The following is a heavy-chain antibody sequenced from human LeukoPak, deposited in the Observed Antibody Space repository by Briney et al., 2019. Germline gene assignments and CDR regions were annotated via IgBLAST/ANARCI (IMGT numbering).Heavy chain of an antibody. CDR1: GFTFSSYW. V-gene: IGHV3-74*01. Sequence: PWGSLTLSCSGSGFTFSSYWIHWLRQAPGKGLVWVSRISTDGSSTSYADSVRGRFTMSRDNAKNTLYLQMNSLSAAATALYYCARWLTVTPFDYWGEGTLVSASS. CDR2: ISTDGSST. D-gene: IGHD4-17*01. J-gene: IGHJ4*02. CDR3: ARWLTVTPFDY.